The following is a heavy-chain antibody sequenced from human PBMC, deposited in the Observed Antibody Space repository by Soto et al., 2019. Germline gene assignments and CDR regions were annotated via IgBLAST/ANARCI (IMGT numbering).Heavy chain of an antibody. CDR3: ANDIVVVPAADY. CDR1: GFTFSSYA. J-gene: IGHJ4*02. Sequence: QPGGSLRLSCAASGFTFSSYAMSWVRQAPGKGLEWVSAISGSGGSTYYADSVKGRFTISRDNSKNTLYLQMNSLRAEDTAVYYCANDIVVVPAADYWGQGTLVTVSS. CDR2: ISGSGGST. V-gene: IGHV3-23*01. D-gene: IGHD2-2*01.